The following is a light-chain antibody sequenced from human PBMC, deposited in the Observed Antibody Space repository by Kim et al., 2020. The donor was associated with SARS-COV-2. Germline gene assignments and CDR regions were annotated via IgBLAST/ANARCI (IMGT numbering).Light chain of an antibody. Sequence: SYELTQPPSVSVSPGQTASIACSGDKLGDKYACWYQQKPGQSPVLVIYQDSKRPSGIPERFSGSNSGNTATLTISGTQAMDEAVYYCQAWDSSRMVFGGGTQLTVL. V-gene: IGLV3-1*01. CDR3: QAWDSSRMV. CDR1: KLGDKY. J-gene: IGLJ2*01. CDR2: QDS.